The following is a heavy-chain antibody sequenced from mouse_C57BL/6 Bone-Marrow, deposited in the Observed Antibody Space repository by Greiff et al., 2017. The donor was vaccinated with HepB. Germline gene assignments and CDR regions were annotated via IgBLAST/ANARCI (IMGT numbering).Heavy chain of an antibody. J-gene: IGHJ4*01. V-gene: IGHV15-2*01. CDR3: ARHYYGSPYAMDY. CDR2: ILPSIGRT. Sequence: VQLQQSGSELRSPGSSVKLSCKDFDSEVFPIAYMSWVRQKPGHGFEWIGGILPSIGRTIYGEKFEDKATLDADTLSNTAYLELNSLTSEDSAIYYCARHYYGSPYAMDYWGQGTSVTVSS. CDR1: DSEVFPIAY. D-gene: IGHD1-1*01.